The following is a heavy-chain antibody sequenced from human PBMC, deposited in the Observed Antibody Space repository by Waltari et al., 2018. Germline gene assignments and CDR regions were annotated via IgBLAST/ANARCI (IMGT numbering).Heavy chain of an antibody. Sequence: QVQLQESGPGLVKPSETLSLTCTVSGGSISSYYWSWIRQPPGKGLEWIGYIYYSGSTNYNPSLKSRVTISVDTSKNQFSLKLSSVTAADTAVYYCARAHMEAAPLGNWFDPWGQGTLVTVSS. CDR1: GGSISSYY. CDR3: ARAHMEAAPLGNWFDP. V-gene: IGHV4-59*01. J-gene: IGHJ5*02. D-gene: IGHD6-6*01. CDR2: IYYSGST.